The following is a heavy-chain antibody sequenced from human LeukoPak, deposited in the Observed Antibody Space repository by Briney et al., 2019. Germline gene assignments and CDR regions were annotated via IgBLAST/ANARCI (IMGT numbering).Heavy chain of an antibody. CDR3: AKDQGDSSDY. D-gene: IGHD2-15*01. CDR2: IWYDGSNK. Sequence: GRSLRLSCAASGFTFSSYGMHWVRQAPGKGLEWVAVIWYDGSNKYYADSVKGRFTISRDNSKNTLYLQMNSLRAEDTALYYCAKDQGDSSDYWGQGTLVTVSS. V-gene: IGHV3-33*06. CDR1: GFTFSSYG. J-gene: IGHJ4*02.